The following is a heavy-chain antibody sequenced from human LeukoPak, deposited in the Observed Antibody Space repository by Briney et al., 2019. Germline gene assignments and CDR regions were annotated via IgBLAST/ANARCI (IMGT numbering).Heavy chain of an antibody. V-gene: IGHV4-34*01. CDR3: ASSPRSSMIVA. CDR2: INHSGST. Sequence: PSETLSLTCAVYGGSFSGYYWSWIRQPPGKGLEWIGEINHSGSTNYNPSLKRRVIISVDTSKNQFSLKLSSVTSADSAVDYCASSPRSSMIVAWGQGTLVTVSS. J-gene: IGHJ5*02. CDR1: GGSFSGYY. D-gene: IGHD3-22*01.